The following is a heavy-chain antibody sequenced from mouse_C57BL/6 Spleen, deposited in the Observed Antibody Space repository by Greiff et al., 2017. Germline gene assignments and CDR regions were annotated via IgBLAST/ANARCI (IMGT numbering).Heavy chain of an antibody. V-gene: IGHV2-3*01. Sequence: VKVEESGPGLVAPSQSLSITCTVSGFSLTSYGVSWVRQPPGKGLEWLGVIWGDGSTKYHSALISRLSISKDNSKSQVFLKLNSLQTDDTATYYCAKGGGYYDYDGVYYAMDYWGQGTSVTVSS. CDR3: AKGGGYYDYDGVYYAMDY. CDR1: GFSLTSYG. D-gene: IGHD2-4*01. CDR2: IWGDGST. J-gene: IGHJ4*01.